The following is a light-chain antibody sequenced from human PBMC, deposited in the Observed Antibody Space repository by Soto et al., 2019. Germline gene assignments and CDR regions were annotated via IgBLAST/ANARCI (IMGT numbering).Light chain of an antibody. J-gene: IGLJ2*01. CDR2: GGG. V-gene: IGLV2-23*01. Sequence: QSALTQPASVSGSPGQSITVSCTGTSTDVGRYNLVSWYQHHPGKAPKVIIYGGGKRPPGVSNRFSGSKSGNTASLTISGLQAEDEADYYCCSYAGSRTFIFGGGTKVTVL. CDR1: STDVGRYNL. CDR3: CSYAGSRTFI.